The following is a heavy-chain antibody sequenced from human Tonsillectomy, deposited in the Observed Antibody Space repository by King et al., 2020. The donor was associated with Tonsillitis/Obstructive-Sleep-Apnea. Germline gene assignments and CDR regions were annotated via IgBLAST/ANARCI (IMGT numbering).Heavy chain of an antibody. V-gene: IGHV1-18*01. CDR2: ISAYNGDT. J-gene: IGHJ4*02. Sequence: VQLVQSGAEVKKPGASVKVSCKTSDYTFTNYGINWVRQAPGQGLEWMGWISAYNGDTHYAQKVQGRVTMTTDTSTSTDYMELRSLRYDDTAVYYCARDNRDIAATIKFDYWGQGTLVTVSS. CDR3: ARDNRDIAATIKFDY. D-gene: IGHD5-12*01. CDR1: DYTFTNYG.